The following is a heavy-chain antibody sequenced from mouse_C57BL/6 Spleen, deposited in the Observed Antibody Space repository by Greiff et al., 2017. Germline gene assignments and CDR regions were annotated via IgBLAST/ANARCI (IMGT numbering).Heavy chain of an antibody. V-gene: IGHV5-9*01. Sequence: EVQVVESGGGLVKPGGSLKLSCAASGFTFSSYTMSWVRQTPEKRLEWVATISGGGGNTYYPDSVKGRFTISRDNAKNTLYLQMSSLRSEDTALYYCARRRDYAMDYWGQGTSVTVSS. CDR1: GFTFSSYT. CDR3: ARRRDYAMDY. J-gene: IGHJ4*01. CDR2: ISGGGGNT.